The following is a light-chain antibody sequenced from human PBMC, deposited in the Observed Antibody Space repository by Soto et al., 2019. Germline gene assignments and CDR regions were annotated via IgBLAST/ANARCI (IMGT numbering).Light chain of an antibody. CDR1: QSVTSNY. Sequence: EIVLTQSPGTLSLAPEERATLSCRASQSVTSNYLAWYQQRPGQAPRLLIYGSSNRATGIPDRFSGSGSGTDFTLTISRLEPEDFAVYYCQKYDSSPLTFGGGTKVEIK. CDR2: GSS. J-gene: IGKJ4*01. V-gene: IGKV3-20*01. CDR3: QKYDSSPLT.